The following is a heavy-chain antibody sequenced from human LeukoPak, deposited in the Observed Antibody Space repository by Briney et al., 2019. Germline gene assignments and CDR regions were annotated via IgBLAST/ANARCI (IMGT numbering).Heavy chain of an antibody. CDR1: GFTFSSYA. V-gene: IGHV3-30-3*01. J-gene: IGHJ3*02. Sequence: GGSLRLSCAASGFTFSSYAMHWVRQAPGKGLEWVAVISYDGSNKYYADSVKGRFTISRDNSKNTLYLQMNSLRAEDTAVYYCARERVFAIFVGDDAFDIWGQGTMVTVSS. CDR2: ISYDGSNK. CDR3: ARERVFAIFVGDDAFDI. D-gene: IGHD3-3*01.